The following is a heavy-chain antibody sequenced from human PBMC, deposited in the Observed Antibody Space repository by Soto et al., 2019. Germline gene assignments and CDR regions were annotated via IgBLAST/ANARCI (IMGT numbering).Heavy chain of an antibody. J-gene: IGHJ4*02. Sequence: GASVKVSCKASGGTFSSYAISWVRQAPGQGLEWMGGIIPIFGTANYAQKFQGRVTITADKSTSTAYMELSSLRSEDTAVYYCARSSPEYCTNGVCYKYFDYWGQGTLVTVSS. CDR3: ARSSPEYCTNGVCYKYFDY. CDR2: IIPIFGTA. D-gene: IGHD2-8*01. V-gene: IGHV1-69*06. CDR1: GGTFSSYA.